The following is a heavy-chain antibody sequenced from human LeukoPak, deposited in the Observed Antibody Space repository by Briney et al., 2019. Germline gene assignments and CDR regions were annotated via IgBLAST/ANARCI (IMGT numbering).Heavy chain of an antibody. CDR1: VDTFHAYY. Sequence: ASVKVSCKASVDTFHAYYIHWVRQAPGQGLEWMGWLNPNSGATNYAQKFQGRVTVTRDTSISTAYMDLSSLTSDDTAVYYSTRDPKNHTDYWGQGTLVTVSS. D-gene: IGHD2/OR15-2a*01. J-gene: IGHJ4*02. V-gene: IGHV1-2*02. CDR2: LNPNSGAT. CDR3: TRDPKNHTDY.